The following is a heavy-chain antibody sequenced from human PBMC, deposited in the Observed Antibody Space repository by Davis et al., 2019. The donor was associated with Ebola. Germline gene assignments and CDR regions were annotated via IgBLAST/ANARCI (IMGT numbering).Heavy chain of an antibody. J-gene: IGHJ4*02. D-gene: IGHD4-17*01. CDR2: IWYDGSTE. CDR1: GFTFSSSA. Sequence: GGSLRLSCAASGFTFSSSAMHWVRQAPGKGLEWVALIWYDGSTEYYADSVRGRFTISRDNSKNTLYLQMNSLRAEDTAVFYCARDLGYYGDLIDYWGQGTLVTVSS. V-gene: IGHV3-33*01. CDR3: ARDLGYYGDLIDY.